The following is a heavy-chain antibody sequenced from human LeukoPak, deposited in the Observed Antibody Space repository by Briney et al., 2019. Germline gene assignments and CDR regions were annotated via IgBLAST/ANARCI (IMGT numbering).Heavy chain of an antibody. Sequence: PSETLSLTCAVYGGSFSGYYWSWIRQPPGKGLEWIGEINHSGSTNYNPSLKSRVTISVDTSKNQFSLKLSSVTAADTAVYYCARGPRRVQIVPAATHYWGQGTLVTASS. V-gene: IGHV4-34*01. CDR1: GGSFSGYY. CDR2: INHSGST. D-gene: IGHD2-2*01. J-gene: IGHJ4*02. CDR3: ARGPRRVQIVPAATHY.